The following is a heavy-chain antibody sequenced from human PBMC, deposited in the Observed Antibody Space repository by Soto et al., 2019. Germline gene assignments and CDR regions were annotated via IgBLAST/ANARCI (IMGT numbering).Heavy chain of an antibody. Sequence: SETLSLTCAVSGVSISSGNWWTWVRQFPRKGLEYIGEIFHDGTANYYSSFGRRVAMSVDKSKNQFSLRLTSVTAADTAIYYCARLVYDTRLNYLYFDFWGQGALVTVSS. V-gene: IGHV4-4*02. CDR2: IFHDGTA. CDR1: GVSISSGNW. D-gene: IGHD3-16*01. J-gene: IGHJ4*02. CDR3: ARLVYDTRLNYLYFDF.